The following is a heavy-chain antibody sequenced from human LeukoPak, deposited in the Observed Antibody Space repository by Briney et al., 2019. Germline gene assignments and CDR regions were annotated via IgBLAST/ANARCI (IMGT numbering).Heavy chain of an antibody. CDR3: ARSSRGLGYDFPFDY. V-gene: IGHV4-59*01. CDR1: GGSISTYY. D-gene: IGHD3-3*01. Sequence: SETLSLTCTVSGGSISTYYWTWIRQPPGKGLEWMGYIYHSGSTKYNPSLESRVTISVDTSKNQFSLKLRSATAADTAVYFCARSSRGLGYDFPFDYWGQGALVTVSS. J-gene: IGHJ4*02. CDR2: IYHSGST.